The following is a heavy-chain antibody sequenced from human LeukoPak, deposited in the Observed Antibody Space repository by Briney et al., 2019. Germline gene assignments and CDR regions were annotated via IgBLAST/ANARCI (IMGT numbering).Heavy chain of an antibody. V-gene: IGHV4-61*02. CDR2: IYTSGST. J-gene: IGHJ3*02. D-gene: IGHD6-13*01. CDR1: GGSISSGSYY. Sequence: SETLSLTCTVSGGSISSGSYYWSWIRQPAGKGLEWIGRIYTSGSTNYNPSLKSRVTISVDTSKNQFSLKLSSVTAADTAVYYCARGHSSWGIGAFDIWGQGTMVTVSS. CDR3: ARGHSSWGIGAFDI.